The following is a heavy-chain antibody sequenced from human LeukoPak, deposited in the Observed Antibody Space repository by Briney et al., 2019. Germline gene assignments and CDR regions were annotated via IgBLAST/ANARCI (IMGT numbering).Heavy chain of an antibody. D-gene: IGHD6-19*01. J-gene: IGHJ4*02. V-gene: IGHV4-34*01. CDR2: INHSGST. CDR1: GGSFSGYY. CDR3: ARGRRSSGWYED. Sequence: RPSETLSLTCAVYGGSFSGYYWSWIRQPPGKGLEWIGEINHSGSTNYNPSLKSRVTISVDTSKNQFSLKLSSVTAADTAVYYCARGRRSSGWYEDWGQGTLVTVSS.